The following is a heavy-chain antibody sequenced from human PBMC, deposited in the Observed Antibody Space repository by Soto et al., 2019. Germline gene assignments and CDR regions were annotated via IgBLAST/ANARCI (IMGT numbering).Heavy chain of an antibody. CDR1: GYTFTSYG. V-gene: IGHV1-18*01. J-gene: IGHJ6*03. CDR3: ARDQHTVTRAGYYYYYMDV. D-gene: IGHD4-17*01. Sequence: ASVKVSCKASGYTFTSYGISWVRQAPGQGLEWMGWISAYNGNTNYAQKLQGRVTMTTDTSTSTAYMELRSLRSDDTAVYYCARDQHTVTRAGYYYYYMDVWGKGTTVTVSS. CDR2: ISAYNGNT.